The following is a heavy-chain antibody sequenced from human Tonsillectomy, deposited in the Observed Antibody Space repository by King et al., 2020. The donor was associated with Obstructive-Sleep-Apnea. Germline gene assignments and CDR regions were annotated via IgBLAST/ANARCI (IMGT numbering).Heavy chain of an antibody. D-gene: IGHD4-17*01. CDR1: GYSFTSYW. V-gene: IGHV5-51*01. Sequence: QLVQSGAEVKKPGESLKISCKGSGYSFTSYWIGWVRQMPGKGLEWMGIIYPGDSDTRYSPSFQGQVIISADKSISTAYLQWSSLKASDTAMYYCARPSPLYGDYGTFDYWGQGTLVTVSS. CDR2: IYPGDSDT. J-gene: IGHJ4*02. CDR3: ARPSPLYGDYGTFDY.